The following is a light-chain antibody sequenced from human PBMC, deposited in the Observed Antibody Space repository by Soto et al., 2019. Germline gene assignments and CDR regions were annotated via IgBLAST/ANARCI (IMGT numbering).Light chain of an antibody. V-gene: IGLV2-14*01. CDR1: SSDVGGYNY. Sequence: QSALTQPSSVSGSPGQSITISCTGTSSDVGGYNYVSWYQQHPGQAPKLMIYEVSNRPSGVSNRFSGSKSGNTASLNISGLQAEDEADYYCSSYTSSSTYVFVTGTKLTVL. J-gene: IGLJ1*01. CDR3: SSYTSSSTYV. CDR2: EVS.